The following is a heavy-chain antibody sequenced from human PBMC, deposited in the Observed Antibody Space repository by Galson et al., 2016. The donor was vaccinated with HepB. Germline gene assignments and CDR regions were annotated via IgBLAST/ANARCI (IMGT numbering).Heavy chain of an antibody. CDR3: ARGVGGVGDYSEGYYYHYYMDV. D-gene: IGHD3-16*01. CDR2: ISTFNGKT. CDR1: GYMFISYG. Sequence: SVKVSCKASGYMFISYGISWVLQAPGQGLEWMGWISTFNGKTDFARKFQGRVTMTTDTSTNTALMDLRSLRSDDTAVYYCARGVGGVGDYSEGYYYHYYMDVWGTGTTVTVTS. V-gene: IGHV1-18*04. J-gene: IGHJ6*03.